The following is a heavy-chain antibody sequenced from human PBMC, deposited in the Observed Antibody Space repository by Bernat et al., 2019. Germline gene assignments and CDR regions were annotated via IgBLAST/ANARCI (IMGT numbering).Heavy chain of an antibody. V-gene: IGHV4-59*08. CDR2: IYYSGST. D-gene: IGHD6-13*01. J-gene: IGHJ4*02. CDR3: ARHGGSSSWSPFDY. Sequence: QVQLQESGPGLVKPSETLSLTCTVSGGSISSYYWSWIRQPPGKGLEWIGYIYYSGSTNYNPSLKSRVTISVDTSKNQFSLKLSAVTAADTAVDYCARHGGSSSWSPFDYWGQGTLVTVSS. CDR1: GGSISSYY.